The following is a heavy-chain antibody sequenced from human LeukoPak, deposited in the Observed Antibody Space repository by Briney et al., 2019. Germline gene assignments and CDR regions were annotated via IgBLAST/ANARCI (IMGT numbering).Heavy chain of an antibody. J-gene: IGHJ4*02. D-gene: IGHD4-17*01. Sequence: ASVKVSCKASGYTFTGYYMHWVRQAPRQGLEWMGWINPNSGGTNYAQKFQGWVTMTRDTSISTAYMELSRLRSDDTAVYYCARASTVTTIVDYWGQGTLVTVSS. V-gene: IGHV1-2*04. CDR1: GYTFTGYY. CDR3: ARASTVTTIVDY. CDR2: INPNSGGT.